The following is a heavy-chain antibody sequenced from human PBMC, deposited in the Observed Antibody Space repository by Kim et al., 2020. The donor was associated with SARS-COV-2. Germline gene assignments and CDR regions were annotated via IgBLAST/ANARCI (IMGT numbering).Heavy chain of an antibody. D-gene: IGHD2-15*01. CDR3: ATLPGGNRYFFDY. Sequence: SETLSLTCSVSGGSIYSGDYYWSWIRQHPGKGLEWIGYIYYSGHTYYNPSLKSRVTISMDTSKNQFSLKLSSVTAADTAVYYCATLPGGNRYFFDYWGQGALVTVSS. CDR2: IYYSGHT. J-gene: IGHJ4*02. CDR1: GGSIYSGDYY. V-gene: IGHV4-31*03.